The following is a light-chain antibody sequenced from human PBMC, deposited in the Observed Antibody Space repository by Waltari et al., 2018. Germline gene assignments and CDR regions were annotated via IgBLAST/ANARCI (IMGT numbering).Light chain of an antibody. CDR1: QSIGAW. CDR3: QQANSFPFT. Sequence: DIQMTQSPSFVSASVGDRVTLTCRASQSIGAWLGWYQQKPGKAPKLLIYAASSLQSGVPSRFSGSGSGTDFTLIISSLQPEDSATYFCQQANSFPFTFGPGTKIEIK. CDR2: AAS. J-gene: IGKJ3*01. V-gene: IGKV1-12*01.